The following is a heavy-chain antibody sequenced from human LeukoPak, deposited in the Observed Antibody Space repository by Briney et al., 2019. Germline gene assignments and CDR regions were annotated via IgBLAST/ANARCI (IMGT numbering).Heavy chain of an antibody. D-gene: IGHD5-12*01. Sequence: SETLSLTCTVSGGSIRSSYYYWGWIRQPPGKGLEWIGSIYDSGSTYYNPSLKSRVTISVDTSKNQFSLKLSSVTAADTAVYYCASLSPHIASVEDYWGQGTLVTVSS. CDR3: ASLSPHIASVEDY. J-gene: IGHJ4*02. CDR1: GGSIRSSYYY. V-gene: IGHV4-39*07. CDR2: IYDSGST.